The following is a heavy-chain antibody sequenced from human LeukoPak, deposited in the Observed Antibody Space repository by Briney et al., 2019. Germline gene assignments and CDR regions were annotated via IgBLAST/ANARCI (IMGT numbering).Heavy chain of an antibody. Sequence: SETLSLTCTVSGGSISSYYWSWIRQPPGKGLEWIGYIYYSVSTNYNPSLKSRVTISVDTSKNQFSLKLSSVTAADTAVYYWARDQRYYYDSSGYYYWFDPWGQGTLVTVSS. CDR3: ARDQRYYYDSSGYYYWFDP. CDR2: IYYSVST. D-gene: IGHD3-22*01. V-gene: IGHV4-59*01. CDR1: GGSISSYY. J-gene: IGHJ5*02.